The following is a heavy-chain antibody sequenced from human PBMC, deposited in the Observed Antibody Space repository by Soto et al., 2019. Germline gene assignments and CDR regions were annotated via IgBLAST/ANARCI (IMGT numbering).Heavy chain of an antibody. CDR2: ISSTGGST. J-gene: IGHJ6*02. Sequence: EVQLLESGGGLVQPGGSLRLSCAASRFTFSNYARSWVRQAPGKGLEWVSGISSTGGSTYYADSVKGRFTISRDNSKNTLDLQMSSLRAEDTAIYYCARAHDFDFWSGFLFYCMDVWGQGTTVTVSS. V-gene: IGHV3-23*01. D-gene: IGHD3-3*01. CDR1: RFTFSNYA. CDR3: ARAHDFDFWSGFLFYCMDV.